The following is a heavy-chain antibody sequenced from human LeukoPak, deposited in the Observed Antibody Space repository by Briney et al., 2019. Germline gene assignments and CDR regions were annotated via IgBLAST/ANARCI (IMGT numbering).Heavy chain of an antibody. CDR1: GFTFSDYY. V-gene: IGHV3-11*04. CDR3: TRRPYSSSWYYFDY. J-gene: IGHJ4*02. Sequence: PGGSLRLSCTVSGFTFSDYYMSWVRQAPGKGLEWVSYISSSGSMLHYADSEEGRFTISRDNAKNSLYLQMSSLRVEDTAVYYCTRRPYSSSWYYFDYWGRGTLVTVSS. D-gene: IGHD6-13*01. CDR2: ISSSGSML.